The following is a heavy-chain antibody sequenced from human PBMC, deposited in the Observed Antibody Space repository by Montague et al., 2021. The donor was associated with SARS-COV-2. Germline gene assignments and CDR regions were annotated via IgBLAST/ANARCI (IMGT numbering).Heavy chain of an antibody. V-gene: IGHV4-59*01. Sequence: SETLSLTCTVSGGSIGTYYWNWIRQSPGKGLEWLGYIYYTGSTKYSPSLKSRVTISMDTSRDQLSLRLKSVIAADTAVYYCARDNYGDWGYYGLDVWGQGTTVIVSS. CDR2: IYYTGST. CDR1: GGSIGTYY. J-gene: IGHJ6*02. D-gene: IGHD4-17*01. CDR3: ARDNYGDWGYYGLDV.